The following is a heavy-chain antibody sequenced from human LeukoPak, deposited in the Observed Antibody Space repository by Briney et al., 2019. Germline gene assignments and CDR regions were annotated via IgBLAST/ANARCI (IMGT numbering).Heavy chain of an antibody. CDR3: ARDGDGYNLSYWYFDL. D-gene: IGHD5-24*01. CDR1: GASMSSNY. CDR2: IYYSGST. J-gene: IGHJ2*01. Sequence: SETLSLTCNVSGASMSSNYWSWIRQPPGKGLEWIGYIYYSGSTNYNPSLKSRVTISVDTSKNQFSLKLSSVTAADTAIYYCARDGDGYNLSYWYFDLWGRGTLVTVSS. V-gene: IGHV4-59*01.